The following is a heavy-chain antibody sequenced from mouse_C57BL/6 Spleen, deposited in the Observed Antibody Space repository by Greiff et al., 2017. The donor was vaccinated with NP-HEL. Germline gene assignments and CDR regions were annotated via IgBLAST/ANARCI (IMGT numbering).Heavy chain of an antibody. CDR1: GFTFSSYA. J-gene: IGHJ3*01. D-gene: IGHD2-4*01. CDR2: ISDGGSYT. Sequence: EVMLVESGGGLVKPGGSLKLSCAASGFTFSSYAMSWVRQTPEKRLEWVATISDGGSYTYYPDNVKGRFTISRDNAKNNQYLQMSQLTSEDTAMYNSARDDYDYGGAYWGQGTLVTVSA. CDR3: ARDDYDYGGAY. V-gene: IGHV5-4*01.